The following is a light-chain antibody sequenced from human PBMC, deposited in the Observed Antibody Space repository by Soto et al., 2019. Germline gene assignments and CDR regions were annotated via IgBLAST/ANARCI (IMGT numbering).Light chain of an antibody. CDR3: ISYTSDDVRYV. CDR1: NSDVGIYDF. J-gene: IGLJ1*01. V-gene: IGLV2-14*01. CDR2: EVS. Sequence: QSVLTQPPSVSVTPGQSITISCTGSNSDVGIYDFVSWYQHHPGRAPKLIVSEVSHRPSGVSNRFSGSKSGNTASLTISGLQSEDEADYYCISYTSDDVRYVFGTGTKSPS.